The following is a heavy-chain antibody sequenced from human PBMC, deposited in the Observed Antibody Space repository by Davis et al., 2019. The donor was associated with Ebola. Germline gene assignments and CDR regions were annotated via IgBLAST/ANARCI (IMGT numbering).Heavy chain of an antibody. CDR2: IKSKTDGGTT. D-gene: IGHD3-3*01. J-gene: IGHJ4*02. Sequence: PGGSLRLSCAASGFTFSNAWMSWVRQAPGKGLEWVGRIKSKTDGGTTDYAAPVKGRFTISRDDSKNTLYLQMNSLKTEDTAVYYCTTGLRFLEWLFDYWGQGTLATVSS. V-gene: IGHV3-15*01. CDR1: GFTFSNAW. CDR3: TTGLRFLEWLFDY.